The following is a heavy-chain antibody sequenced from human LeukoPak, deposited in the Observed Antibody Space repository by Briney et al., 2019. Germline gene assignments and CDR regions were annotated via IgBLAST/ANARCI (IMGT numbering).Heavy chain of an antibody. V-gene: IGHV1-69*13. Sequence: GASVKLSCKASGGTFSSYAISWVRQAPGQGLEWMGGIIPIFGTANYAQKFQGRVTITADESTSTAYMELSSLRSEDTAVYYCVRNGGSGCFDYWGQGTLVTVSS. J-gene: IGHJ4*02. CDR3: VRNGGSGCFDY. D-gene: IGHD3-10*01. CDR1: GGTFSSYA. CDR2: IIPIFGTA.